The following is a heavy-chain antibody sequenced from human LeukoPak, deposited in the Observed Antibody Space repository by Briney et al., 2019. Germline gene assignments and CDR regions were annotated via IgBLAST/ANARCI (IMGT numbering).Heavy chain of an antibody. CDR1: GFTFSSYS. Sequence: GGSQRLSCAASGFTFSSYSMNWVRQAPGKGLEWVSYISSSSSTIYYADSVKGRFTISRDNAKNSLYLQMNSLRAEDTAVYYCARNLYYFDYWGQGTLVTVSS. J-gene: IGHJ4*02. CDR3: ARNLYYFDY. CDR2: ISSSSSTI. V-gene: IGHV3-48*01.